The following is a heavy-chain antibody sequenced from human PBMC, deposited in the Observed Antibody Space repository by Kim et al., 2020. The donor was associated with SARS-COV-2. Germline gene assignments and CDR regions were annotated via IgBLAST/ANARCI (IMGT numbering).Heavy chain of an antibody. D-gene: IGHD3-9*01. CDR3: ARVWLRYFDWLPDY. Sequence: SETLSLTCTVSGGSISSGGYYWSWIRQHPGKGLEWIGYIYYSGSTYYNPSLKSRVTISVDTSKNQFSLKLSSVTAADTAVYYCARVWLRYFDWLPDYWGQGTLVTVSS. V-gene: IGHV4-31*03. CDR1: GGSISSGGYY. J-gene: IGHJ4*02. CDR2: IYYSGST.